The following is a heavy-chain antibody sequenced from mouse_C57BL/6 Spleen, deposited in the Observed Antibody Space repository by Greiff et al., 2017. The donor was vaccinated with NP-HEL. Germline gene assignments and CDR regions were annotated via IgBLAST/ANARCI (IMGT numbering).Heavy chain of an antibody. CDR3: ARYYGSSYGFAY. D-gene: IGHD1-1*01. Sequence: QVQLQQPGAELVKPGASVKLSCKASGYTFTSYWMHWVKQRPGRGLKWIGRIDPNSGGPKYNEKFKSKATLTVDKPSSTAYMQLSSLTSEDSAVYYGARYYGSSYGFAYWGQGTLVTVSA. CDR1: GYTFTSYW. CDR2: IDPNSGGP. J-gene: IGHJ3*01. V-gene: IGHV1-72*01.